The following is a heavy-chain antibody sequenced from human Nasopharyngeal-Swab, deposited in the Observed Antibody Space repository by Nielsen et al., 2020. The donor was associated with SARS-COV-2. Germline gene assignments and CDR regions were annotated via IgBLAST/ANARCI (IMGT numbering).Heavy chain of an antibody. J-gene: IGHJ5*02. CDR3: ARESAVSARRRWFDP. Sequence: SETLSLTCTVSGGSISSYYWSWIRQPAGKGLEWIGRIYTSGSTNCNPSLKSRVTMSVDTSKSQFSLKVSSVTAADTAVYYCARESAVSARRRWFDPWGQGTLVTVSS. CDR2: IYTSGST. D-gene: IGHD6-6*01. V-gene: IGHV4-4*07. CDR1: GGSISSYY.